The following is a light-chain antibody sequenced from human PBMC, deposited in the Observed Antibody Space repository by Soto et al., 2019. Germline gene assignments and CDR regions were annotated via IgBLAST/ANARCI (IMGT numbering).Light chain of an antibody. CDR1: SSDVGSYNL. Sequence: QAVVTQPASVSGSPGQSITISCTGTSSDVGSYNLVSWYQQHPGKAPKLMIYEGSKRPSGVSNRFSGSKSGNTASLTISGLQAEDEADYYCCSYAGSSPEVFGGGTKLTVL. CDR2: EGS. J-gene: IGLJ2*01. V-gene: IGLV2-23*01. CDR3: CSYAGSSPEV.